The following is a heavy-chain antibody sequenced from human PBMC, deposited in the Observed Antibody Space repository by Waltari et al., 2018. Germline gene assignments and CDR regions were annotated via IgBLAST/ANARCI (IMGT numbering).Heavy chain of an antibody. CDR1: GFTFTSLA. J-gene: IGHJ6*03. V-gene: IGHV1-58*01. Sequence: QMQLVQSGPEVKKPGTSVKVSCKASGFTFTSLAVQWVRQARGQRLEWIGWIVVGSGNTNYAQKFQERVTITRDMSTSTAYMELSSLRSEDTAVYYCAADLTGGLLRDMDVWGKGTTVTVSS. CDR3: AADLTGGLLRDMDV. CDR2: IVVGSGNT. D-gene: IGHD1-26*01.